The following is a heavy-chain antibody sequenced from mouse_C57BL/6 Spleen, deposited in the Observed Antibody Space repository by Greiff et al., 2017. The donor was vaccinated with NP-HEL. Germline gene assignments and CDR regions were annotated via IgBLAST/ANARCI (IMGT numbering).Heavy chain of an antibody. D-gene: IGHD1-1*01. Sequence: QVQLQQPGAELVRPGSSVKLSCKASGYTFTSYWMHWVKQRPIQGLEWIGNIDPSDSETHYNQKFKDKATLTVDESSSTAYMQLSSLTSEDSAVYYCARGAHYYGSSYWYFDVWGTGTTVTVSS. CDR1: GYTFTSYW. V-gene: IGHV1-52*01. J-gene: IGHJ1*03. CDR3: ARGAHYYGSSYWYFDV. CDR2: IDPSDSET.